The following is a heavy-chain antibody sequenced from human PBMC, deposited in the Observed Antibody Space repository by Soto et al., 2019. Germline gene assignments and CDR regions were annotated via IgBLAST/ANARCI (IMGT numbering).Heavy chain of an antibody. CDR3: LKYYHATLPVVSDF. J-gene: IGHJ4*02. D-gene: IGHD3-10*01. Sequence: GGSLRLSCAASGFTLRTYAMPWIRQAPGKGLEWVSGISNNGGRTYYAASVKGRFTISRDNSKSTRYLQMNSLSPEDTAIYYCLKYYHATLPVVSDFRGQGTLVTGSA. CDR2: ISNNGGRT. V-gene: IGHV3-23*01. CDR1: GFTLRTYA.